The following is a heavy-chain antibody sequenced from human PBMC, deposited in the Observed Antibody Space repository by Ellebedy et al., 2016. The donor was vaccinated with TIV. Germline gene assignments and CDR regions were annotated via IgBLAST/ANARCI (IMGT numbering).Heavy chain of an antibody. Sequence: MPSETLSLTCVLSGDSIGNYYWSWIRQSPGKGLEWLGYNDDSGSPNYSPSFKSRVTISVDTSRNQFSLNLASVTAADTAVYYCARDEKSVVTLAGNYHYFGMDVWGQGTTVIVSS. D-gene: IGHD4-23*01. CDR2: NDDSGSP. V-gene: IGHV4-59*12. CDR3: ARDEKSVVTLAGNYHYFGMDV. CDR1: GDSIGNYY. J-gene: IGHJ6*02.